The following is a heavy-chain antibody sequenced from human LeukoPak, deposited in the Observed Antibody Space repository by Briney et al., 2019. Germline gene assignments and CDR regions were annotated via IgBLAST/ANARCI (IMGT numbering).Heavy chain of an antibody. CDR1: GGTFSSYA. D-gene: IGHD2-2*01. CDR2: IIPIFGTA. CDR3: ARGLGYCSSTSCLPNDAFDI. V-gene: IGHV1-69*05. J-gene: IGHJ3*02. Sequence: SVKVSCKASGGTFSSYAISWVRQAPGQGLEWMGGIIPIFGTANYAQKFQGRVTITTGESTSTAYMELSSLRSEDTAVYYCARGLGYCSSTSCLPNDAFDIWGQGTMVTVSS.